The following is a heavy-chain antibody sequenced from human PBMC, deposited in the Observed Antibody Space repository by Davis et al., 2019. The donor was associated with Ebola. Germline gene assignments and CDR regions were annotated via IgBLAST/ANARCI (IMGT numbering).Heavy chain of an antibody. J-gene: IGHJ4*02. CDR3: ARRSDWNFAFDY. Sequence: PGGSLRLSCKGSGYSFTNHWIAWVRQMPGKGLEWMGIIYPGDSDTRYSPSFQGQVSISVDTSITTAYLQWSSLKASDTAVYYCARRSDWNFAFDYWGQGTLVTVSS. CDR2: IYPGDSDT. D-gene: IGHD1-7*01. V-gene: IGHV5-51*01. CDR1: GYSFTNHW.